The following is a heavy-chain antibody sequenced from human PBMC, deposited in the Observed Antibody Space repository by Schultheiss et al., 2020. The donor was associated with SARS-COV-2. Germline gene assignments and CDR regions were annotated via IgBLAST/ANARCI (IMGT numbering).Heavy chain of an antibody. CDR1: GGTFSSYA. CDR2: IDPNSGDT. Sequence: ASVKVSCKASGGTFSSYAISWVRQAPGQGLEWMGRIDPNSGDTNYAQNFQGRVTMTRDTSISTAYIELRSLRSEDTAVYYCARDHKMITFGGVIVPNYGMDVWGQGTTVTVSS. D-gene: IGHD3-16*02. J-gene: IGHJ6*02. CDR3: ARDHKMITFGGVIVPNYGMDV. V-gene: IGHV1-2*06.